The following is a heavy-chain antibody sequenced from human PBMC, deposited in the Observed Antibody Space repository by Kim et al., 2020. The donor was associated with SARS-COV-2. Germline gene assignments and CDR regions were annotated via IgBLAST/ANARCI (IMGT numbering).Heavy chain of an antibody. CDR2: INHSGST. D-gene: IGHD6-13*01. V-gene: IGHV4-34*01. CDR3: ARALGRGQYSSSWYAYFQ. Sequence: SETLSLTCAVYGGSFSGYYWSWIRQPPGKGLEWIGEINHSGSTNYNPSLKSRVTISVDTSKNQFSLKLSSVTAADTAVYYCARALGRGQYSSSWYAYFQ. J-gene: IGHJ1*01. CDR1: GGSFSGYY.